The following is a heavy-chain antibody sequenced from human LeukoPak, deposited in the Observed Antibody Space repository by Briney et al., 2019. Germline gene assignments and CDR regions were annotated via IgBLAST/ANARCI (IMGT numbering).Heavy chain of an antibody. D-gene: IGHD6-13*01. J-gene: IGHJ4*02. Sequence: KSSETQSLTCAVSGGSISSSNWWSWVRQPPGKGLEWIGEIYHSGSTNYNPSLKSRVTISVDKSKNQFSLKLSSVTAADTAVYYCARGDSSSWYAIYFDYWGQGTLVTVSS. CDR2: IYHSGST. CDR1: GGSISSSNW. CDR3: ARGDSSSWYAIYFDY. V-gene: IGHV4-4*02.